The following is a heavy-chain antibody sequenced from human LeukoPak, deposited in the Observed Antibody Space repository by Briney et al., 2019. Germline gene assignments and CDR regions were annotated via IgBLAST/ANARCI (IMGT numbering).Heavy chain of an antibody. Sequence: PSETLSLTCTVSGGSISSYYWSWIRQTPGKGLEWIGTIYYRGSINYNPSLKSRVTISEDTSKNQLSLKLSSVTAADTAVYYCARHGQWLTYYNYYYMDVWGKGTTVTVSS. CDR2: IYYRGSI. J-gene: IGHJ6*03. CDR1: GGSISSYY. CDR3: ARHGQWLTYYNYYYMDV. D-gene: IGHD6-19*01. V-gene: IGHV4-59*08.